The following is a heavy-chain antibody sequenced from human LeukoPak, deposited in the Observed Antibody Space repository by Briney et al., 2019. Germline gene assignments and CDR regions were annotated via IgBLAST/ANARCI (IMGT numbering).Heavy chain of an antibody. Sequence: GGSLRLSCAASGFKFDDYGMSWVRQAPGKGLEWVCDINWNGAWTGYADSVKGRFTISRDNAKNPLYLQMNSLRAEDTALYYCAGYYYDSSRGFDLWGQGTLVTVSA. D-gene: IGHD3-22*01. J-gene: IGHJ5*02. CDR1: GFKFDDYG. CDR2: INWNGAWT. CDR3: AGYYYDSSRGFDL. V-gene: IGHV3-20*04.